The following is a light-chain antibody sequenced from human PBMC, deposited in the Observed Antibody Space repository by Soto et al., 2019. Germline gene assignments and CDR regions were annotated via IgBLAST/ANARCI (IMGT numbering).Light chain of an antibody. CDR2: DAS. J-gene: IGKJ5*01. V-gene: IGKV3-11*01. Sequence: EIVLTQSPATLSLSPGERATLSCRASQSVSSYLAWYQQKPGQAPRLLIYDASNSATAIPARFSGSGSGTDFTLTISSLEPEDFAVYYCHQRSNWPPEITFGQGTRLEIK. CDR3: HQRSNWPPEIT. CDR1: QSVSSY.